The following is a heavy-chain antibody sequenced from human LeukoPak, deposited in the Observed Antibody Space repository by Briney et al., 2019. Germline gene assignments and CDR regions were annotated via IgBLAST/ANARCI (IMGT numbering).Heavy chain of an antibody. CDR3: ARELYSSSWYGDAFDI. J-gene: IGHJ3*02. D-gene: IGHD6-13*01. V-gene: IGHV4-39*07. CDR2: IFYSGST. Sequence: SETLSLTCTVSGGSISSSSYYWGWIRQPPGKGLEWIGSIFYSGSTYYNSSLKSRVTISVDTSKNQFSLKLSSVTAADTAVYYCARELYSSSWYGDAFDIWGQGTMVTVSS. CDR1: GGSISSSSYY.